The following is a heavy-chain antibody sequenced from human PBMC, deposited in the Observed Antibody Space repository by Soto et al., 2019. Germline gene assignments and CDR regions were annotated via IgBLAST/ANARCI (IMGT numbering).Heavy chain of an antibody. CDR1: GGSISSYY. CDR3: ARVDDSSGYYDKAFDY. Sequence: SETLSLTCTVSGGSISSYYWSWIRQPPGKGLEWIGYIYYSGSTNYNPSLKSRVTISVDTSKNQFSLKLSSVTAADTALYYCARVDDSSGYYDKAFDYWGQGTLVTVSS. V-gene: IGHV4-59*01. CDR2: IYYSGST. J-gene: IGHJ4*02. D-gene: IGHD3-22*01.